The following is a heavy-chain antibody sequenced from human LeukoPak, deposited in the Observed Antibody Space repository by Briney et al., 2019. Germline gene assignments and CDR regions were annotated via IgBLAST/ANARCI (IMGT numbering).Heavy chain of an antibody. CDR3: ARDQGCSSTSCYRGLNLFDY. J-gene: IGHJ4*02. D-gene: IGHD2-2*02. CDR2: IKQGGSEK. V-gene: IGHV3-7*01. CDR1: GFTFSSYW. Sequence: GGSLRLSCAASGFTFSSYWMSWVRQAPGKGLEWVANIKQGGSEKYYVDSVKGRFTISRDNAKNSLYLQMNSLRAEDTAVYYCARDQGCSSTSCYRGLNLFDYWGQGTLVTVSS.